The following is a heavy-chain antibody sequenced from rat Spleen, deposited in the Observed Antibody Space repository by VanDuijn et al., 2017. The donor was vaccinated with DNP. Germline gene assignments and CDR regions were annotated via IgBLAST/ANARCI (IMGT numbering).Heavy chain of an antibody. CDR1: GYSITSSYR. D-gene: IGHD1-4*01. CDR2: VNSAGST. CDR3: ARWPGYNPPYAMDA. Sequence: EVQLQESGPGLVKPSQSLSLTCSVTGYSITSSYRWNWIRKFPGNKLEWMGSVNSAGSTNYNPSLKSRISLTRDTSKNQFFLQVNSVTTEDTATYYCARWPGYNPPYAMDAWGQGTSVTVSS. J-gene: IGHJ4*01. V-gene: IGHV3-3*01.